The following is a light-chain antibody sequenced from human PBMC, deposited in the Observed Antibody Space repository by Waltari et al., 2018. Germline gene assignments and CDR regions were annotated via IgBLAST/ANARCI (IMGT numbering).Light chain of an antibody. CDR2: GRN. CDR3: NSRDNSGNHVV. V-gene: IGLV3-19*01. Sequence: SSELTQDPAVSVALGQTVRITCQGARLSSYYASWYQQKPGQAPVIVMWGRNNRPSGIPDRFSGSSSGNTASLTITGAQAEDEADYYCNSRDNSGNHVVFGGGTKLTVL. CDR1: RLSSYY. J-gene: IGLJ3*02.